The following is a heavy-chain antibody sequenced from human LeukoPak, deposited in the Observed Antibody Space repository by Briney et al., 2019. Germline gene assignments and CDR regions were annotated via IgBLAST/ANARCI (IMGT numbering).Heavy chain of an antibody. CDR2: IKSKSVGEAT. J-gene: IGHJ5*02. V-gene: IGHV3-15*01. Sequence: GGSLRLSCATSGLTFTSAWLTWVRQAPGKGLEWVGRIKSKSVGEATDYAAPVKGRFTISRDDSENTLYLQMNSLKTEDTAVYYCTTHSGNDLRSWGQGTLVTVSS. D-gene: IGHD5-12*01. CDR3: TTHSGNDLRS. CDR1: GLTFTSAW.